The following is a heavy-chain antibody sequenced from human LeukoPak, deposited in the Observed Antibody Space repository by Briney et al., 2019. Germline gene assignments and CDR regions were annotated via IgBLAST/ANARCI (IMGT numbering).Heavy chain of an antibody. D-gene: IGHD4-17*01. CDR2: IHYKGGT. J-gene: IGHJ4*02. CDR3: ARRATGWNYCDY. Sequence: SETLSLTCTISGDSINGHYWSWIRQPPGKRLEWIGDIHYKGGTNYNLSLKSRVTISVDTSKNHLSLNLTSVLAADTAIYYCARRATGWNYCDYWGQGILVTVSS. CDR1: GDSINGHY. V-gene: IGHV4-59*08.